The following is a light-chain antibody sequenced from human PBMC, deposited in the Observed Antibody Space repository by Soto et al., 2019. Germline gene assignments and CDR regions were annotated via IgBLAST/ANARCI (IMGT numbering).Light chain of an antibody. Sequence: QSALTQPASVSGSPGQSITISCTVTGSDVRTYNLVSWHQQHPGKVPKLIIYEASKRPSGVSKRFSGSQPGKTASLTVSGLQAEDEADYYCCSYAGDKTYVFGSGTKLTVL. CDR3: CSYAGDKTYV. CDR1: GSDVRTYNL. V-gene: IGLV2-23*01. CDR2: EAS. J-gene: IGLJ1*01.